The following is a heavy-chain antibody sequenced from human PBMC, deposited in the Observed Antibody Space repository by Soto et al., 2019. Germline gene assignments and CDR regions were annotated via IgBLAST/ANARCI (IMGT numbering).Heavy chain of an antibody. J-gene: IGHJ3*02. Sequence: GGALRLSCAASGFTFSSYSMNWVRQAPGKGREWVSSISRSSSYIYDADAVKGRFTISRDNAKNSLYLQMNSLRAEDTAVYYCAGYCSSTSCLIGGYDAFDIWGQGTMVTVSS. D-gene: IGHD2-2*01. CDR3: AGYCSSTSCLIGGYDAFDI. CDR2: ISRSSSYI. V-gene: IGHV3-21*01. CDR1: GFTFSSYS.